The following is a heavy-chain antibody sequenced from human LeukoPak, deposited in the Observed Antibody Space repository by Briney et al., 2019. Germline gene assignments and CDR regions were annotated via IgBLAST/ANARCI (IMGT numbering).Heavy chain of an antibody. CDR3: ARVPEQWLALDY. CDR2: ISAYNGNT. D-gene: IGHD6-19*01. J-gene: IGHJ4*02. CDR1: GYSFTSYA. Sequence: GASVRVSCKASGYSFTSYAFCWVRQAPGQGLEWMGWISAYNGNTNYAQKLQGRVTMTTDTSTSTAYMELRSLRSDDTAVYYCARVPEQWLALDYWGQGTLVTVSS. V-gene: IGHV1-18*01.